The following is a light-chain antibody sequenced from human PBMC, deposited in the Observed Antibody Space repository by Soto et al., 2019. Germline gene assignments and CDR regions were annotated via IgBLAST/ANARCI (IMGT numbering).Light chain of an antibody. CDR1: NSDVGGSNY. CDR3: SSYKSNRTRV. J-gene: IGLJ1*01. CDR2: DAS. Sequence: QSVLTQPASVSGSPGQSITISCTGTNSDVGGSNYVSWYQQYPDKASKLMIYDASTRPSGVSSRFSGSKSGNTASLTISGLQDDAAADSSCSSYKSNRTRVFGTGTKLTVL. V-gene: IGLV2-14*01.